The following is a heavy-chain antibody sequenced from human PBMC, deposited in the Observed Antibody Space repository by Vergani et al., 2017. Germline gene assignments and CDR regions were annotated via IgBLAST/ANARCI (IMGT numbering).Heavy chain of an antibody. D-gene: IGHD3-16*01. CDR2: INPSGGST. CDR3: ARGETFGGVENIAAFDI. J-gene: IGHJ3*02. Sequence: QVQLVQSGAEVKKPGASVKVSCKASGYTFTSYYMHWVRQAPGQGLEWMGIINPSGGSTSYAQKFQGRVTMTRDTSTSTVYMELSSLRSEDTAVYYCARGETFGGVENIAAFDIWGQGTMVTVSS. CDR1: GYTFTSYY. V-gene: IGHV1-46*01.